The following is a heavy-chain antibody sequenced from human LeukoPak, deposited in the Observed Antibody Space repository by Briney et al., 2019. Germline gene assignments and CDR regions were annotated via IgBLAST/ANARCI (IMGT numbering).Heavy chain of an antibody. CDR1: GGTFSSYA. Sequence: SVKVSCKASGGTFSSYAISWVRQAPGQGLEWMGGIIPIFGTANYAQRFQGRVTITADESTSTAYMELSSLRSEDTAVYYCARVPFYGQLLDNWFDPWGQGTLVTVSS. J-gene: IGHJ5*02. CDR3: ARVPFYGQLLDNWFDP. V-gene: IGHV1-69*13. CDR2: IIPIFGTA. D-gene: IGHD4-17*01.